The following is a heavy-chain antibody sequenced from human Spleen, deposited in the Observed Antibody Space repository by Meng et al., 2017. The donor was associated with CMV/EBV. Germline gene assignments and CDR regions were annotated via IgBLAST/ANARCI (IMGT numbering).Heavy chain of an antibody. CDR3: ARSEGTSGWYQYYFDY. J-gene: IGHJ4*02. CDR1: GFSFSSHD. D-gene: IGHD6-19*01. CDR2: ISSSSSYI. V-gene: IGHV3-21*01. Sequence: GESLKISCAASGFSFSSHDMHWVRQTPGKGLEWVSSISSSSSYIYYADSVKGRFTISRDNAKNSLHLQMNSLRAEDTAVYYCARSEGTSGWYQYYFDYWGQGTLVTVSS.